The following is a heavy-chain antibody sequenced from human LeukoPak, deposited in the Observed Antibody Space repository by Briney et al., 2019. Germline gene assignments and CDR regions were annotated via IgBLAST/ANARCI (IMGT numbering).Heavy chain of an antibody. Sequence: SETLSLTCAIYGGSFSHYYWSWIRQPAGKGLEWIGRIYTSGTTNYNPSLKSRVTMSVDTSKNHFSLNLDSVTAADTAVYYCARDVRRSSSSANSYYYYMDVWGKGTTVTVSS. CDR2: IYTSGTT. J-gene: IGHJ6*03. D-gene: IGHD6-6*01. CDR3: ARDVRRSSSSANSYYYYMDV. CDR1: GGSFSHYY. V-gene: IGHV4-4*07.